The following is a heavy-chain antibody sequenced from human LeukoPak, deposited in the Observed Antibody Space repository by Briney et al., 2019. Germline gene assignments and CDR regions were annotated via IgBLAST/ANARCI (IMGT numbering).Heavy chain of an antibody. CDR2: MNPNSGNT. V-gene: IGHV1-8*01. D-gene: IGHD2-15*01. CDR3: ARESSLGYCSGGSCYLPTYYYYYGMDV. Sequence: ASVKVSCKASGYTFTSYGINWVRQATGQGLEWMGWMNPNSGNTGYAQKFQGRVTMTRNTSISTAYMELSSLRSEDTAVYYCARESSLGYCSGGSCYLPTYYYYYGMDVWGQGTTVTVSS. J-gene: IGHJ6*02. CDR1: GYTFTSYG.